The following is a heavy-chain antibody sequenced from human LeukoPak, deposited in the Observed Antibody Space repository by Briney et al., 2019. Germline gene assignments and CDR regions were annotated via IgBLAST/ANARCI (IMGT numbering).Heavy chain of an antibody. Sequence: ASVRVSCKTSGYPFTTWEINWVRQAAGQGLEWMGWVHPNGGNTAYAQRFQGRVTMTRDTSISTAYMELSGLTSDDTAVYFCARGPRNDPWGQGTLVTVSS. J-gene: IGHJ5*02. CDR1: GYPFTTWE. D-gene: IGHD1-14*01. CDR3: ARGPRNDP. V-gene: IGHV1-8*01. CDR2: VHPNGGNT.